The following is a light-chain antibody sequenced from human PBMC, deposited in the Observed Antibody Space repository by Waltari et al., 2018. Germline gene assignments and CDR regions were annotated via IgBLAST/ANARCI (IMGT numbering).Light chain of an antibody. CDR1: QDITTS. Sequence: TCQATQDITTSLSWFQQKPGKAPQLLIYDASSLQAGVPSRFSGTGSGTDFSFTITSLQPEDSATYYCQHYHSLPYTFGRGTKLQIK. V-gene: IGKV1-33*01. CDR3: QHYHSLPYT. CDR2: DAS. J-gene: IGKJ2*01.